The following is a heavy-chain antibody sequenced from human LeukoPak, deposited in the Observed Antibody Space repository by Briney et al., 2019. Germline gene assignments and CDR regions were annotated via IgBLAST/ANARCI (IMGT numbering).Heavy chain of an antibody. V-gene: IGHV3-23*01. D-gene: IGHD6-19*01. J-gene: IGHJ5*02. CDR2: ISGSGGGT. CDR3: TKDGDRSGWYFPP. CDR1: GFTFSSSA. Sequence: GGSLRLSCAASGFTFSSSAMSWVRQAPGKGLEWVSAISGSGGGTYYADTVKRRFTISRDNSKNTLYLQMNSLRAEDTAVYYCTKDGDRSGWYFPPWGQGTLVTVSS.